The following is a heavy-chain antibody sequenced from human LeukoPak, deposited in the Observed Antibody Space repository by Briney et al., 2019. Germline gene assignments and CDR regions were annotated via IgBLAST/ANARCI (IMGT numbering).Heavy chain of an antibody. J-gene: IGHJ4*02. CDR2: ISWNSGSI. CDR3: AKSDGRGIAARLETTPFDY. D-gene: IGHD6-6*01. V-gene: IGHV3-9*03. CDR1: GFIFDDYA. Sequence: PGGSLRLSCAASGFIFDDYAMHWVRQAPGKGLEWVSGISWNSGSIGYADSVKGRFTISRDNAKNSLYLQMNSLRAEDMALYYCAKSDGRGIAARLETTPFDYWGQGTLVTVSS.